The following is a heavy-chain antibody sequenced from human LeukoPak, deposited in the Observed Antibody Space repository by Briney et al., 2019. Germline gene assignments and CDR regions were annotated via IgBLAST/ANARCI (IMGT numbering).Heavy chain of an antibody. Sequence: GGSLRLFCAASGVTFDDYAMHWVRQAPGKGLVWVSRIKGDGSSTNYADSVKGRFTISRDNAKNTLYVQMSSLRAEDTAVYYCVREAYGWMDGFDLWGQGTMVTVSS. CDR2: IKGDGSST. CDR1: GVTFDDYA. D-gene: IGHD6-19*01. V-gene: IGHV3-74*01. CDR3: VREAYGWMDGFDL. J-gene: IGHJ3*01.